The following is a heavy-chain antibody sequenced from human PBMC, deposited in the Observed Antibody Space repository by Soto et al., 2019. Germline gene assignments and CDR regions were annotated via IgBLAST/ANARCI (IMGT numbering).Heavy chain of an antibody. D-gene: IGHD3-10*01. CDR1: CYTFTTYG. V-gene: IGHV1-18*01. Sequence: SVKVSCKTSCYTFTTYGITWVRQAPGQGLEWMGWISPYNGNTNYAQNLQGRVTMTTDTSTSTAYMELRSLRSDDTAVYYCARDYGSGNYRFDIWGQGTMVTVSS. J-gene: IGHJ3*02. CDR2: ISPYNGNT. CDR3: ARDYGSGNYRFDI.